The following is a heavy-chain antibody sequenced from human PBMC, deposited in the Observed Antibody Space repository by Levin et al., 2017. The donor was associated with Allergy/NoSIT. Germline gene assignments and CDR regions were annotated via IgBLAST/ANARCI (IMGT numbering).Heavy chain of an antibody. CDR2: IYTGGST. Sequence: GGSLRLSCAASGLTVSSNYINWVRQAPGKGLEWVSGIYTGGSTYYADSVKGRFTISRDDSKNTVYLQMNSLRAEDTAMYYCAKAYCSSTTCYLGAFDIWGQGTMVTVAS. J-gene: IGHJ3*02. CDR1: GLTVSSNY. V-gene: IGHV3-53*01. D-gene: IGHD2-2*01. CDR3: AKAYCSSTTCYLGAFDI.